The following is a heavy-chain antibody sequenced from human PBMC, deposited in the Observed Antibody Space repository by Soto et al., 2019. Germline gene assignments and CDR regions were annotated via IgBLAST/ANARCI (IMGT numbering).Heavy chain of an antibody. V-gene: IGHV3-23*01. J-gene: IGHJ4*02. CDR2: ITGDGART. CDR3: TKRRIVGDSPYEFDY. CDR1: GFTFSSYT. D-gene: IGHD1-26*01. Sequence: GGSLRLSCAASGFTFSSYTMSWVRLAPGKGLEWVSAITGDGARTLYADSLKGRFTISRDNSENTLYLQMSSLRADDTAVYYCTKRRIVGDSPYEFDYWGQGTLVTVSS.